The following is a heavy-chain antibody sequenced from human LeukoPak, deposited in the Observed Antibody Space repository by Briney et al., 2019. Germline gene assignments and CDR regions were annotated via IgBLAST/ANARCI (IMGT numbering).Heavy chain of an antibody. CDR2: VNPKSGDT. V-gene: IGHV1-2*02. Sequence: GASVKVSCKASGYTFTSYGISWVRQAPGQGLEWMGWVNPKSGDTHYSQKFQDRVIMTRDTSITTAYLDLSRLRFDDTAIYYCARGPLLRFLEWLYLDSWGQGTLVSVSS. CDR1: GYTFTSYG. D-gene: IGHD3-3*01. CDR3: ARGPLLRFLEWLYLDS. J-gene: IGHJ4*02.